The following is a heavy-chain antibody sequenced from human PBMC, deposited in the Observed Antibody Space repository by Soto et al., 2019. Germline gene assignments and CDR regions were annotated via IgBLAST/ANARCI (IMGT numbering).Heavy chain of an antibody. V-gene: IGHV3-23*01. CDR3: AKDGCSSTSCPLAFYFDY. D-gene: IGHD2-2*01. Sequence: GGSLRLSCAASGFTFSSYAMSWVRQAPGKGLEWVSAISGSGGSTYYADSVKGRFTISRDNSKNTLYLQMNSLRAEDTAVYYCAKDGCSSTSCPLAFYFDYWGQGTLVTVSS. J-gene: IGHJ4*02. CDR2: ISGSGGST. CDR1: GFTFSSYA.